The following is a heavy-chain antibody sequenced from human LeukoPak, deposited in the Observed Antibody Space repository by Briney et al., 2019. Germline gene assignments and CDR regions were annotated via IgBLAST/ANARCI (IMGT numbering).Heavy chain of an antibody. J-gene: IGHJ4*02. CDR1: GFTFSSYD. V-gene: IGHV3-23*01. CDR3: ARVTSGSSYRPFDY. Sequence: GGSLRLSCAASGFTFSSYDVSWVRQAPGKGLEWVSDISGRGGSTYYTDSVKGRFTISRDNSKNTLYLQMNSLRAEDTAVYYCARVTSGSSYRPFDYWGQGTLVTVSS. D-gene: IGHD3-10*01. CDR2: ISGRGGST.